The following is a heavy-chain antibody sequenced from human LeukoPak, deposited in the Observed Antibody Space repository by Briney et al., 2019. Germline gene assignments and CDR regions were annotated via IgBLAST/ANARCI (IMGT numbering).Heavy chain of an antibody. D-gene: IGHD5-18*01. CDR3: AREFGYNYGTV. J-gene: IGHJ4*02. CDR1: GFIFSGYW. Sequence: PGGSLRLSCAAFGFIFSGYWMSWVRQAPGKGLEWVANIKGDGSEKYYVDSVKGRFTISRDNVKNSLYLQMNSLRAEDTAVYYCAREFGYNYGTVWGRGTLVTVSS. CDR2: IKGDGSEK. V-gene: IGHV3-7*03.